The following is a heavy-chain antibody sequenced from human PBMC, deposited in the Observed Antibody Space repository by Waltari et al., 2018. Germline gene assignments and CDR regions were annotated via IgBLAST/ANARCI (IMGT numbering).Heavy chain of an antibody. D-gene: IGHD6-19*01. V-gene: IGHV3-7*01. CDR2: IKQDGSEK. CDR3: AREYISGYYRFFDY. J-gene: IGHJ4*02. Sequence: EVQLVESGGGLVQPGGSLRLSCEASGFPFSNYWMSWVRQPPGKGLEWVANIKQDGSEKYYVDSVKGRFTISRDNAKNSLSLEMNSLRAEDTAVYYCAREYISGYYRFFDYWGQGTLLTVSS. CDR1: GFPFSNYW.